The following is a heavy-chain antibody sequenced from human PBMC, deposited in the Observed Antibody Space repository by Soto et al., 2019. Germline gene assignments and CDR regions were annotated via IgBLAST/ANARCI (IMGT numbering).Heavy chain of an antibody. Sequence: SVKVSCKASGGTFSSYTISWARQAPGQGLEWMGRIIPILGIANYAQKFQGRVTITADKSTSTAYMELSSLRSEDTAVYYCARGREDYSNYAAFDYWGQGTLVTVSS. J-gene: IGHJ4*02. CDR2: IIPILGIA. V-gene: IGHV1-69*02. CDR3: ARGREDYSNYAAFDY. CDR1: GGTFSSYT. D-gene: IGHD4-4*01.